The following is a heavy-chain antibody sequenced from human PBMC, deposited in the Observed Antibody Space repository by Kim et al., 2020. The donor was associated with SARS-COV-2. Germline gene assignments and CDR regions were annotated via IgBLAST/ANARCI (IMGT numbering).Heavy chain of an antibody. J-gene: IGHJ4*02. CDR3: ARAPAGLRGRFDY. Sequence: SPSFQGQVTIAADKSTSTAYLQWSSLKASDTAMYYCARAPAGLRGRFDYWGQGTLVTVSS. V-gene: IGHV5-51*01. D-gene: IGHD4-17*01.